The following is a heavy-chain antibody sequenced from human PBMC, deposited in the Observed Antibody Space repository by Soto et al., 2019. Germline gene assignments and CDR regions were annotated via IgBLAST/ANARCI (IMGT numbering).Heavy chain of an antibody. D-gene: IGHD2-2*02. V-gene: IGHV1-3*01. CDR2: INGGSGKT. Sequence: QVQLLQSGTEVKKPGASMKISCEPSGFPFTSYTYHWVRQAPGQRPEWVAGINGGSGKTEFSQKLQDRATLTRDTSANTIFLELRTLTSDDAATYYCARDRYMANWYFDLWGRGTLVIVS. CDR1: GFPFTSYT. CDR3: ARDRYMANWYFDL. J-gene: IGHJ2*01.